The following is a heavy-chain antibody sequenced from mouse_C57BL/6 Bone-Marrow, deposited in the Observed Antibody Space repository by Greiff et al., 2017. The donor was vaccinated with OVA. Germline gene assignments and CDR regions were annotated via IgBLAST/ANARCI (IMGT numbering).Heavy chain of an antibody. CDR1: GFNITDYY. D-gene: IGHD2-3*01. CDR2: IDPEDGET. J-gene: IGHJ3*01. V-gene: IGHV14-2*01. CDR3: ALDGYSPWFAY. Sequence: EVQLQQSGAELVKPGASVKLSCTASGFNITDYYMHWVKQRTEQGLEWIGRIDPEDGETKYAPKFQGKATITADTSSNTAYLRLSSLTSEDTAVYYCALDGYSPWFAYWGQGTLVTVSA.